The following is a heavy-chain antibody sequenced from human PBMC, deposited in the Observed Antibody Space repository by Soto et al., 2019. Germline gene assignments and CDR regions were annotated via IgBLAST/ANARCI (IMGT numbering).Heavy chain of an antibody. CDR2: MNPNSGNT. CDR1: GYTFTSYD. V-gene: IGHV1-8*01. CDR3: ARGGTIFGVVIDYYYYYGMDV. D-gene: IGHD3-3*01. Sequence: ASVKVSCKASGYTFTSYDINWVRQATGQGLEWMGWMNPNSGNTGYAQKFQGRVTMTRNTSISAAYMELSSLRSEDTAVYYCARGGTIFGVVIDYYYYYGMDVWGQGTTVTVYS. J-gene: IGHJ6*02.